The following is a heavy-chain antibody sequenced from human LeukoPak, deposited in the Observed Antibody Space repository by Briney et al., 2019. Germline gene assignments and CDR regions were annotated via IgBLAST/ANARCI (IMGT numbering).Heavy chain of an antibody. Sequence: SETLSLTCTVSGGSISSYYWSWIRQPPGKGLEWIGYIYYSGSTNYNPSLKSRVTISVDTSKNQFSLKLSSVTAADTAVYYCARRGGIAAAATYFDYWGQGTLVTVSS. V-gene: IGHV4-59*12. CDR3: ARRGGIAAAATYFDY. J-gene: IGHJ4*02. CDR1: GGSISSYY. D-gene: IGHD6-13*01. CDR2: IYYSGST.